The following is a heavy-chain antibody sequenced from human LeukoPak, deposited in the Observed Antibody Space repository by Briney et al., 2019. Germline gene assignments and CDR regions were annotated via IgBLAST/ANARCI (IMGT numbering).Heavy chain of an antibody. V-gene: IGHV4-59*01. D-gene: IGHD1-1*01. CDR2: ISYSGST. Sequence: SETLSLTCTVSGXSISSYYWSWIRQPPGKGLEWIAYISYSGSTNFNPSLKSRVTISVDTSKNQFSLKLSSVTAADTAVYYCAREGTAGTNLNWFDPWGQGTLVTVSS. CDR3: AREGTAGTNLNWFDP. J-gene: IGHJ5*02. CDR1: GXSISSYY.